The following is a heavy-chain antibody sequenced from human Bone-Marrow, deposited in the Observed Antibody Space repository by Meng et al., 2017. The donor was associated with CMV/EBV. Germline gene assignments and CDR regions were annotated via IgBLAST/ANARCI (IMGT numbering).Heavy chain of an antibody. Sequence: GESLKISCAASGFTFSSYAMHWVRQAPGKGLEWVAVISHDGSNKYYADSVKGRFTISRDKSKNTLYLQMSSLRAEDTAVYHCARDLEPKGYYYYGMDVWGQGHTVNGAS. D-gene: IGHD5-24*01. CDR1: GFTFSSYA. J-gene: IGHJ6*01. CDR3: ARDLEPKGYYYYGMDV. CDR2: ISHDGSNK. V-gene: IGHV3-30*04.